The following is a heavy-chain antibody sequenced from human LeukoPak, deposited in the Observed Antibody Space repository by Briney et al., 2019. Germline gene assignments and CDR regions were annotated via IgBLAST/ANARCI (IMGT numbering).Heavy chain of an antibody. J-gene: IGHJ4*02. CDR1: GFSFSSYW. CDR2: ISPDGSSA. V-gene: IGHV3-74*03. Sequence: GGSLRLSCAASGFSFSSYWMHWVRQAPGKGLVWVARISPDGSSALSADSVRGRFTISRDNADNTLYLQLNSLRAEDTAVYYCARVSFCPRCHFDYWGQGTLVIVSS. D-gene: IGHD2/OR15-2a*01. CDR3: ARVSFCPRCHFDY.